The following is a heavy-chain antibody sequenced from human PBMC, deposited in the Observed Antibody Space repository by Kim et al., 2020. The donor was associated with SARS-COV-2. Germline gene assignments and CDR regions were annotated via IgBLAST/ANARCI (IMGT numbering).Heavy chain of an antibody. J-gene: IGHJ4*02. CDR2: SN. D-gene: IGHD3-10*01. CDR3: ARQRNGAFDS. Sequence: SNDYGVSVKSRIIIDPDTSKNHFSLQRNSVTPEDTAIYYCARQRNGAFDSWGQGTLVTVSS. V-gene: IGHV6-1*01.